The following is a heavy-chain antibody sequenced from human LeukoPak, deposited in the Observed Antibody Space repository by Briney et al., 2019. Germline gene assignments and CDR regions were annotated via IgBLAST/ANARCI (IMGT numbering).Heavy chain of an antibody. Sequence: LGASVKVSCKASGYTFTGYYMHWVRQAPGQGLEWMGWINPNSGVTNYAQKFQGRVTMTRDTSISTAYMELSRLRSDDTAVYYCARELGYCSSTSCSGSPFDYWGQGTLVTVSS. D-gene: IGHD2-2*01. J-gene: IGHJ4*02. CDR3: ARELGYCSSTSCSGSPFDY. CDR2: INPNSGVT. CDR1: GYTFTGYY. V-gene: IGHV1-2*03.